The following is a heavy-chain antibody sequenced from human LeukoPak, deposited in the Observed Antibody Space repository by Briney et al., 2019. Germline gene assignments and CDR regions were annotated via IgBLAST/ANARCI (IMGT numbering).Heavy chain of an antibody. J-gene: IGHJ3*02. CDR2: IIPIFGTA. V-gene: IGHV1-69*05. Sequence: SVKVSSKASGGTFSSYAISWVRQAPGQGLEWMGGIIPIFGTANYAQKFQGRVTITTDESTSTAYMELSSLRSEDTAVYYCASGGRSGWQTDAFDIWRQGTMVTVSS. CDR3: ASGGRSGWQTDAFDI. CDR1: GGTFSSYA. D-gene: IGHD6-19*01.